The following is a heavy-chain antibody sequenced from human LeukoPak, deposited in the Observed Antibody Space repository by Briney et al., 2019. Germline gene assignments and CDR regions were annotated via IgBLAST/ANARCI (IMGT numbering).Heavy chain of an antibody. J-gene: IGHJ4*02. CDR2: ITSSSNTI. Sequence: GGSLRLSCAASGFTFSKYYMNWVRQAPGKGLEWVSYITSSSNTIFYADSVEGRLTLYRDNAKNSLYLQMNSLRAEDTAVYHCVRDSTVGVAYWGQGTLVIVS. V-gene: IGHV3-48*01. CDR1: GFTFSKYY. CDR3: VRDSTVGVAY. D-gene: IGHD4-23*01.